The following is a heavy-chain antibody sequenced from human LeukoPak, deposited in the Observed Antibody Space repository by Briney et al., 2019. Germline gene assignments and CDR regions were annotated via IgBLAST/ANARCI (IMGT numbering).Heavy chain of an antibody. CDR3: ASTTSGYSSGWYGILDY. CDR2: IYDSGNT. V-gene: IGHV4-59*01. D-gene: IGHD6-19*01. CDR1: GASISDYY. Sequence: SETLSLTCTVSGASISDYYWSWTRQPPGKGLEWIGYIYDSGNTKYNSSLKGRITISVDTSKNQFSLKLSSVTAADTAVYYCASTTSGYSSGWYGILDYWGQGTLVTVSS. J-gene: IGHJ4*02.